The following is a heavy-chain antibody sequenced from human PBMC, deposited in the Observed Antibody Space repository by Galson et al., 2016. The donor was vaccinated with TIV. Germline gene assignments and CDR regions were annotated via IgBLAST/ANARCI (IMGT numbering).Heavy chain of an antibody. D-gene: IGHD3-10*01. CDR1: GGSFSIYY. Sequence: SETLSLTCAVYGGSFSIYYWNWIRHSPGKGLEWIGEINDSGSTKYNPSLKSRVPISVDTSKNQFSLRLTSVSAADTAVYYCARGRYLRTHYYGSGRDFDYWAQGTLVTVSS. V-gene: IGHV4-34*01. CDR2: INDSGST. J-gene: IGHJ4*02. CDR3: ARGRYLRTHYYGSGRDFDY.